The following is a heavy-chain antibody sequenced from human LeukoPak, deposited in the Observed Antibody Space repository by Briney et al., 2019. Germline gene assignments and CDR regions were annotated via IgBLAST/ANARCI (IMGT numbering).Heavy chain of an antibody. CDR1: GGTFSSYA. J-gene: IGHJ4*02. CDR3: ARDSQLLLFYYFDY. Sequence: ASVKVSCKASGGTFSSYAISWVRQAPGQGLEWMGRIIPILGIANYAQKFQGRVTITADKSTSTAYVELSSLRSEDTAVYYCARDSQLLLFYYFDYWGQGTLVTVSS. V-gene: IGHV1-69*04. D-gene: IGHD2-2*01. CDR2: IIPILGIA.